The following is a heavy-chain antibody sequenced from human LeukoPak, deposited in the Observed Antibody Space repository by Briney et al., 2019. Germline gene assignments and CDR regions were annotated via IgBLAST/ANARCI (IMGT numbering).Heavy chain of an antibody. V-gene: IGHV3-30*02. J-gene: IGHJ3*02. Sequence: PGGSLRLSCAASGLTFSSYGMYWVRQAPGKGLEWVAFIRYDGSNKYYADSVKGRFTISRDNSKNTLYLQMNSLRVEDTAVYYCAKALWSGSSYDAFDIWGQGTMVTVSS. CDR2: IRYDGSNK. D-gene: IGHD1-26*01. CDR1: GLTFSSYG. CDR3: AKALWSGSSYDAFDI.